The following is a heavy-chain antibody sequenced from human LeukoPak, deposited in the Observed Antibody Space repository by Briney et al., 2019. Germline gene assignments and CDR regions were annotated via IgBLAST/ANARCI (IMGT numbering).Heavy chain of an antibody. J-gene: IGHJ4*02. CDR2: VYHSGST. CDR1: GGSISSSSYY. V-gene: IGHV4-39*01. Sequence: SETLSLTCTVSGGSISSSSYYWGWIRQPLGKGLEWIGTVYHSGSTYYNPSLRSRLTISVDTSKNQFSLKLTSVTAADTAEYYCARQEIVLIPAAISSPPLAAVDYWGQGTLVTVSS. D-gene: IGHD2-2*01. CDR3: ARQEIVLIPAAISSPPLAAVDY.